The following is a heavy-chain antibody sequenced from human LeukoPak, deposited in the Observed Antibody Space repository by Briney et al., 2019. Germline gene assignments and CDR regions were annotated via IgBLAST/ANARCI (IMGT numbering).Heavy chain of an antibody. CDR3: ARAASLDY. V-gene: IGHV4-59*01. CDR2: IYYSGTT. Sequence: SETLSLTCTVSGGSIGNFYWIGLQQSPGKGLEWIGYIYYSGTTNYNPSLKSRVTISLGMSSNQFSLRLDSVTAADTAVYHCARAASLDYRGQGILVTVSS. D-gene: IGHD2-2*01. J-gene: IGHJ4*02. CDR1: GGSIGNFY.